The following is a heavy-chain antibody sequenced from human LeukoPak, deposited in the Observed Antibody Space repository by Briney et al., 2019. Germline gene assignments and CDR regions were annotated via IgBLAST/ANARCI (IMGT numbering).Heavy chain of an antibody. V-gene: IGHV4-39*07. CDR3: ARVGGGSRSWFDP. CDR2: IYYSGST. Sequence: KPSETLSLTCTVSGGSISSSSYYWGWIRQPPGKGLEWIGSIYYSGSTNYNPSLKSRVTISVDTSKNQFSLKPSSVTAADTAVYYCARVGGGSRSWFDPWGQGTLVTVSS. D-gene: IGHD2-15*01. J-gene: IGHJ5*02. CDR1: GGSISSSSYY.